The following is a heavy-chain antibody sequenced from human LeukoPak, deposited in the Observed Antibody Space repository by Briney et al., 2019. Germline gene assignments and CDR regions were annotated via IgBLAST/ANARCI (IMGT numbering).Heavy chain of an antibody. V-gene: IGHV1-24*01. J-gene: IGHJ4*02. D-gene: IGHD3-22*01. CDR3: ARSTGLYYYDSSGPRFDY. CDR1: GYTLTELS. CDR2: FDPEDGET. Sequence: ASVKVSCKVSGYTLTELSMHWVRQTPGKGLEWMGGFDPEDGETIYAQKFQGRVTMTEDTSTDTAYMELSSLRSEDTAVYYCARSTGLYYYDSSGPRFDYWGQGTLVTVSS.